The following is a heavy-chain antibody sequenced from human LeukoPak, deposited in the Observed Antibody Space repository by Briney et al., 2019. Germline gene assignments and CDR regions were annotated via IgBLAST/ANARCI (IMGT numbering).Heavy chain of an antibody. J-gene: IGHJ3*02. CDR1: GGSFSGYY. CDR2: INHSGST. CDR3: ARVNTAMVTTDALDI. Sequence: SETLSLTCAVYGGSFSGYYWNWIRQPPGKGLEWIGDINHSGSTNYNPSLKSRVTISVDTSKNQFSLKLSSATAADTAVYYCARVNTAMVTTDALDIWGQGTMVTVSS. D-gene: IGHD5-18*01. V-gene: IGHV4-34*01.